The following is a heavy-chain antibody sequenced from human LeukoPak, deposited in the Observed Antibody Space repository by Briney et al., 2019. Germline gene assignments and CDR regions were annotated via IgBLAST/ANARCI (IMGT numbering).Heavy chain of an antibody. J-gene: IGHJ4*02. Sequence: GGPLRLSCSASGFTFSTYAMHWVRQSPGKGLEYVTYLSSKCYIIHYADSVKVRFAISRDNSNNTLYRKMNSRRTEDSSLYECVKESKSSGWYVPPNFDYGGQGTLVTVSS. CDR2: LSSKCYII. D-gene: IGHD6-19*01. CDR1: GFTFSTYA. V-gene: IGHV3-64D*08. CDR3: VKESKSSGWYVPPNFDY.